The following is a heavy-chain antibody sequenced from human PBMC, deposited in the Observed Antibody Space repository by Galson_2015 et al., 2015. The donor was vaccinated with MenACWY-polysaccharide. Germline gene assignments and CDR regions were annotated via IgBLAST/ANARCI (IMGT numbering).Heavy chain of an antibody. D-gene: IGHD3-9*01. CDR2: INPSGGST. CDR1: GYTFTSYY. Sequence: SVKVSCKASGYTFTSYYMHWVRQAPGQGLEWMGIINPSGGSTSYAQKFQGRATMTRDTSTSTVYMELSSLRSEDTAVYYCARDDGYDILTGYPVLWGQGTLVTVSS. V-gene: IGHV1-46*03. J-gene: IGHJ4*02. CDR3: ARDDGYDILTGYPVL.